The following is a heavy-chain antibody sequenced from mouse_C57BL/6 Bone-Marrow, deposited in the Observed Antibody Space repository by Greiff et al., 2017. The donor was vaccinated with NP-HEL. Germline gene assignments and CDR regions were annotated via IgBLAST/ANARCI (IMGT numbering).Heavy chain of an antibody. J-gene: IGHJ3*01. CDR3: ARPPYGNYAWFAY. CDR2: ISNLAYSI. CDR1: GFTFSDYG. V-gene: IGHV5-15*01. Sequence: EVKVVESGGGLVQPGGSLKLSCAASGFTFSDYGMAWVRQAPRKGPEWVAFISNLAYSIYYVDTVTGRFTISRENAKNTLYLEMSSLRSEDTAMYYCARPPYGNYAWFAYWGQGTLVTVSA. D-gene: IGHD2-1*01.